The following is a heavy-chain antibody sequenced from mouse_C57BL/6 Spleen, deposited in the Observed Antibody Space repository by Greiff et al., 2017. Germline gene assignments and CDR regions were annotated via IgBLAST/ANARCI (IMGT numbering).Heavy chain of an antibody. CDR1: GYTFTSYW. D-gene: IGHD1-1*01. Sequence: QVQLKQPGAELVKPGASVKVSCKASGYTFTSYWMHWVKQRPGQGLEWIGRIHPSDSDTNYNQKFKGKATLTVDKSSSTAYMQLSSLTSEDSAVYYCAIWDYYGSSPLGYWGQGTTLTVSS. CDR3: AIWDYYGSSPLGY. V-gene: IGHV1-74*01. J-gene: IGHJ2*01. CDR2: IHPSDSDT.